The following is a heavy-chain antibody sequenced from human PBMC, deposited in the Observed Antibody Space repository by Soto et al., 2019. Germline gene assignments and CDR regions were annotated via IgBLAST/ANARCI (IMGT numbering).Heavy chain of an antibody. V-gene: IGHV4-39*01. CDR1: GGSISSSSYY. D-gene: IGHD3-22*01. CDR2: IYYSGST. Sequence: QLQLQESGPGLVKPSETLSLTCTVSGGSISSSSYYWGWIRQPPGKGLEWIGSIYYSGSTYYNPSLKSRVTISVDTSKNPFSLKLSSVTAADTAVYYCARHTYYYDSSGYYFTEPFDYWGQGTLVTVSS. J-gene: IGHJ4*02. CDR3: ARHTYYYDSSGYYFTEPFDY.